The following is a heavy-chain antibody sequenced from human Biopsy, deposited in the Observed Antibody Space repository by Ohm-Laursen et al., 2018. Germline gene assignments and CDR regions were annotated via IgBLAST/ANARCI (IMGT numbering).Heavy chain of an antibody. J-gene: IGHJ2*01. V-gene: IGHV4-59*12. CDR1: GGPIDSYY. CDR3: ARAGYNPDWNFDL. CDR2: IYFTGRT. Sequence: SGTLSLTCTVSGGPIDSYYWSWIRQPPGKALEWIGYIYFTGRTSYNPSLKSRVTMSVNTPKKQFSLRLISVTAADTAVYYCARAGYNPDWNFDLWGRGTRVTVSS. D-gene: IGHD5-24*01.